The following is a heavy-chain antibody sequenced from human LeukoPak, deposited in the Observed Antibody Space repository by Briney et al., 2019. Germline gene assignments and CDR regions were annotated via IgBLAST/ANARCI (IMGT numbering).Heavy chain of an antibody. D-gene: IGHD6-19*01. CDR3: ARTYSSAMALDY. CDR2: IYYSGST. CDR1: GGSISSYY. V-gene: IGHV4-59*13. J-gene: IGHJ4*02. Sequence: SETLSLTCTVSGGSISSYYWSWIRQPPGKGLEWIGYIYYSGSTYYNPSLRSRVTISVDTSKNQFSLKLSSVTAADTAVYYCARTYSSAMALDYWGQGTLVTVSS.